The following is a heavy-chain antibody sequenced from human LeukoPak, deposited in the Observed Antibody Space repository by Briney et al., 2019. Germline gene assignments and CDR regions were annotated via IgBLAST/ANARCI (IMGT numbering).Heavy chain of an antibody. Sequence: PSETLSLTCTVSGGSISSYYWGWIRQPPGKGLEWIGSIYYSGSTYYNPSLKSRVTISVDTSKNQFSLKLSSVTAADTAVYYCARHLYYYDSSGYYEAVDYWGQGTLVTVSS. D-gene: IGHD3-22*01. J-gene: IGHJ4*02. V-gene: IGHV4-39*01. CDR3: ARHLYYYDSSGYYEAVDY. CDR1: GGSISSYY. CDR2: IYYSGST.